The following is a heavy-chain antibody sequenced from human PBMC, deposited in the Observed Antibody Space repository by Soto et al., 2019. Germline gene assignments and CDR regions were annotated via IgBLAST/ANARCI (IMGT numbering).Heavy chain of an antibody. CDR1: GFTFSNYA. Sequence: GGSLRLSCAASGFTFSNYALHWVRQAPGKGLEWVAVIYHDETNKYYADSVKGRFTISRDNSRNTLYLQMNSLRAEDTAVYYCARDSVAVATDFDYWGQGTLVTVSS. J-gene: IGHJ4*02. CDR2: IYHDETNK. CDR3: ARDSVAVATDFDY. V-gene: IGHV3-33*01. D-gene: IGHD6-19*01.